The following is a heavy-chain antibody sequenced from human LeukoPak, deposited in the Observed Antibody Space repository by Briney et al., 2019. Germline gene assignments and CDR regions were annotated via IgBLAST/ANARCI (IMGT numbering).Heavy chain of an antibody. Sequence: SETLSLTCTISGAYISSGDYYWTWIRQPAGKGLEWIGRIHTSGRTYCSSSLNSRVSISLEFSKNQFSLTLKSVTAADTAIYYCTRVRPPTTSDYWGQGTLVIVSS. J-gene: IGHJ4*02. CDR3: TRVRPPTTSDY. D-gene: IGHD1-26*01. CDR1: GAYISSGDYY. V-gene: IGHV4-61*02. CDR2: IHTSGRT.